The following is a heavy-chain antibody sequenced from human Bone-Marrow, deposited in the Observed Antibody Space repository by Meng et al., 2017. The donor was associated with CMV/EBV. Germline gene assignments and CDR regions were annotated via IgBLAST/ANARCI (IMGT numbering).Heavy chain of an antibody. V-gene: IGHV4-30-4*08. CDR3: ARTTIAYLSCWHNWFDP. CDR2: IYYSGST. CDR1: GGSIRSGDYY. Sequence: LRLSCTVSGGSIRSGDYYWSWIRQPPGKGLEWIGSIYYSGSTYHNPSLKSRVTISVDTSKNQFSLKLSSVTAADTAMYYWARTTIAYLSCWHNWFDPWGQGSLVTVSS. J-gene: IGHJ5*02. D-gene: IGHD6-19*01.